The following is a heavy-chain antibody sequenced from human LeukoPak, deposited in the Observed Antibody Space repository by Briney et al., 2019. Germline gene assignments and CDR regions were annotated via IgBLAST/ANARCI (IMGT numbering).Heavy chain of an antibody. J-gene: IGHJ4*02. D-gene: IGHD6-19*01. Sequence: PGGSLRLSCAASGFTFSSYWMNWVRQAPGKGLEMVANIMKDGSEKYYVDSVKGRFTIPRDNAKNSLYLQMNSLRAEDTAVYYCAREGGAVTGLYYFDYWGQGTLVTVS. CDR2: IMKDGSEK. CDR1: GFTFSSYW. V-gene: IGHV3-7*05. CDR3: AREGGAVTGLYYFDY.